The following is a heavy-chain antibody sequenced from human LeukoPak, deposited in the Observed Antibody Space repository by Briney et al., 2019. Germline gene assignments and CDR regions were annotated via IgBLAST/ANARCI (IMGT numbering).Heavy chain of an antibody. V-gene: IGHV3-30*02. CDR1: GFTFSSYG. CDR2: IRYDGSNK. CDR3: AKGSVLGYSYGQDY. Sequence: GGSLRLPCAASGFTFSSYGMHWVRQAPGKGLEWVAFIRYDGSNKYYADSVKGRFTISRDNSKNTLYLQMNSLRAEDTAVYYCAKGSVLGYSYGQDYWGQGTLVTVSS. J-gene: IGHJ4*02. D-gene: IGHD5-18*01.